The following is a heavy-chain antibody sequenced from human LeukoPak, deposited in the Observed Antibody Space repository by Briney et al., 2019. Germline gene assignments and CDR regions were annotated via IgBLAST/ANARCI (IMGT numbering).Heavy chain of an antibody. CDR1: GGTFSSYA. V-gene: IGHV1-69*04. D-gene: IGHD5-18*01. CDR3: ASPPHSYGQPGLAFDI. CDR2: IIPILGIA. Sequence: SVKVSCKASGGTFSSYAISWVRQAPGQGLERMGRIIPILGIANYAQKFQGRVTITADKSTSTAYMELSSLRSEDTAVYYCASPPHSYGQPGLAFDIWGQGTMVTVSS. J-gene: IGHJ3*02.